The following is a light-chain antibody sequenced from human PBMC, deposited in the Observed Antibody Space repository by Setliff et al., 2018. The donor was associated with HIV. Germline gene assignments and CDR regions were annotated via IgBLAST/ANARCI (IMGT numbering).Light chain of an antibody. CDR1: NMGSES. CDR2: DDS. J-gene: IGLJ1*01. Sequence: SALTQPPSVSVAPGKTARITCGRNNMGSESVHWYQQKPGQAPVLVVYDDSDRPSGIPERFSGSNSGNTATLTISRVEAGDEADSYCQVWDGSSDHHVFGTGTKVTVL. V-gene: IGLV3-21*03. CDR3: QVWDGSSDHHV.